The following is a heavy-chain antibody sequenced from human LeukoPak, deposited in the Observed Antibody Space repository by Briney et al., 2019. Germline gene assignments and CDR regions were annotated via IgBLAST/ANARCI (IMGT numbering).Heavy chain of an antibody. V-gene: IGHV4-39*01. Sequence: SETLSLTCTVSGGSISSSSYYWGWIRQPPGKGLEWIGSIYYSGSPYYNPSLKSRVTISVDTSKRQFSLKLSSVTAADTAVYYCARHVGFITMVRGVINNNWFDPWGQGTLVTVSS. J-gene: IGHJ5*02. CDR2: IYYSGSP. CDR1: GGSISSSSYY. CDR3: ARHVGFITMVRGVINNNWFDP. D-gene: IGHD3-10*01.